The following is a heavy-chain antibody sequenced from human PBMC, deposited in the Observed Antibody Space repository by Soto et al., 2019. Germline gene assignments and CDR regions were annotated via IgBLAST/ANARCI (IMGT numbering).Heavy chain of an antibody. CDR3: ARGQPMAPYYYGSGSYYNADYYYYMDV. V-gene: IGHV1-8*01. CDR2: MNPNSGNT. D-gene: IGHD3-10*01. CDR1: GSTFTSDD. Sequence: ASVKVSCQASGSTFTSDDINWVRQATGQGLEWMGWMNPNSGNTGYAQKFQGRVTMTRNTSISTAYMELSSLRSEDTAVYYCARGQPMAPYYYGSGSYYNADYYYYMDVWGKGTTVTVSS. J-gene: IGHJ6*03.